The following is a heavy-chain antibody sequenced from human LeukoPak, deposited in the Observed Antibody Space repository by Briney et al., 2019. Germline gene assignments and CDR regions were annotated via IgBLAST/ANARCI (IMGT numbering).Heavy chain of an antibody. D-gene: IGHD3-22*01. CDR2: MNPNSGNT. Sequence: ASVKVSCKASGYTFTSYDINWVRQATGQGLEWVGWMNPNSGNTGYAQKFQGRVTMTRNTSISTAYMELSSLRSEDTAVYYCARGTYYYDSSWFDPWGQGTLVTVSS. J-gene: IGHJ5*02. V-gene: IGHV1-8*01. CDR3: ARGTYYYDSSWFDP. CDR1: GYTFTSYD.